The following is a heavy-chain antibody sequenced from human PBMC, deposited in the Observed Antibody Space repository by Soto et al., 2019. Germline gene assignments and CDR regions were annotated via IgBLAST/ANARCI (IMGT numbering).Heavy chain of an antibody. V-gene: IGHV3-23*01. CDR3: AHPRGYGVFDAYDI. CDR1: GFTFSTYA. CDR2: ISASGDST. J-gene: IGHJ3*02. D-gene: IGHD1-1*01. Sequence: GGSLRLSCAASGFTFSTYAMSWVRQAPGKGLEWVSAISASGDSTYSADSVKGRFTISRDNSMNALYLQMSSLRIEDTAVYYCAHPRGYGVFDAYDIWGQGTRVTVS.